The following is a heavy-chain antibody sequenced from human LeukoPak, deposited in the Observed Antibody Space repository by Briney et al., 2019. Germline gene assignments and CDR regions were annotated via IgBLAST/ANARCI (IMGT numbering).Heavy chain of an antibody. J-gene: IGHJ4*02. CDR1: GGSIGGSSRY. Sequence: SETLSLTCTVSGGSIGGSSRYWGWIRQPLGKGLEWIGSIYYSGNTYYNPSLKSRVTISVDTSKNQFSLKLSSVTAADTAVYYCATYLRTTGTYYFDYWGQGTLVTVSS. CDR3: ATYLRTTGTYYFDY. CDR2: IYYSGNT. V-gene: IGHV4-39*01. D-gene: IGHD1-1*01.